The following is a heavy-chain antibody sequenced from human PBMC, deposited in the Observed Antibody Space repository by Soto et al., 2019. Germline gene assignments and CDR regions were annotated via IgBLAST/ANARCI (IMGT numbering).Heavy chain of an antibody. CDR2: ISAYNGNT. CDR1: GYTFTSYG. CDR3: ARDIALTTGGSAPFDR. Sequence: ASVKVSCKASGYTFTSYGISWVLQAPGQGLEWLVWISAYNGNTNYAQKLQGRVTMTTDTSTSTAYIGMRIPTSHNTAVYYYARDIALTTGGSAPFDRWGKETMVTVSS. J-gene: IGHJ6*03. V-gene: IGHV1-18*01. D-gene: IGHD3-16*01.